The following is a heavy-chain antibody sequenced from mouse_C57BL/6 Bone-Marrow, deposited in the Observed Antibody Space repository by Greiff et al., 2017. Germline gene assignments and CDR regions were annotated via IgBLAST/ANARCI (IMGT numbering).Heavy chain of an antibody. V-gene: IGHV1-81*01. Sequence: VKLQESGAELARPGASVKLSCKASGYTFTSYGIRWVKQRTGQGLEWIGEIYPRSGNTYYNEKFKGKATLTADKSSSTAYMELRSLTSEDSAVYFCAREGNYYSYYAMDYWGQGTSVTVSS. CDR2: IYPRSGNT. J-gene: IGHJ4*01. D-gene: IGHD2-1*01. CDR3: AREGNYYSYYAMDY. CDR1: GYTFTSYG.